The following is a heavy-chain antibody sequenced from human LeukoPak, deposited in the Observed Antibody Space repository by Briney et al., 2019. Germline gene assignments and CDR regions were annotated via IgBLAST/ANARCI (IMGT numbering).Heavy chain of an antibody. CDR2: IYYKGNT. CDR3: MRRDTGWNYSDY. J-gene: IGHJ4*02. D-gene: IGHD6-19*01. V-gene: IGHV4-59*08. Sequence: SETLSLTCGVSGGSIYSHYWGWIRQPPGKGLEWIGGIYYKGNTNYNPSLKSRVTISLDTSKSHLSLTLTSVVAADTAIYYCMRRDTGWNYSDYWGQGILVTVSS. CDR1: GGSIYSHY.